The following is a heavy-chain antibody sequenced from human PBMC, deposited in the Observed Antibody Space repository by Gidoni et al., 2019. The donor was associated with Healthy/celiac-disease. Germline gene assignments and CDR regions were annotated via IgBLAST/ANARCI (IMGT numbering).Heavy chain of an antibody. J-gene: IGHJ6*02. D-gene: IGHD2-2*01. CDR2: ISSSGSTI. CDR1: GFTFSSYE. CDR3: ARGLVPGLTYYYYGMDV. V-gene: IGHV3-48*03. Sequence: EVQLVASGGGLVQPGGSLSLSCAASGFTFSSYEMNWVRQAPGKGLEWFSYISSSGSTIYYADSVKGRFTISRDNAKNSLYLQMNSLRAEDTAVYYCARGLVPGLTYYYYGMDVWGQGTTVTVSS.